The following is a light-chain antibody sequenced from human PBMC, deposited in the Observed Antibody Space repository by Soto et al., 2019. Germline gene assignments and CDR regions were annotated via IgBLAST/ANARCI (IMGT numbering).Light chain of an antibody. CDR3: QQYNSWPPIT. CDR1: QYIGSA. V-gene: IGKV3D-15*01. J-gene: IGKJ5*01. CDR2: GAS. Sequence: EVVLTQSPATLSVSPLDIASLSFMASQYIGSAVAWYQQKPGQAPRLLIYGASTRATGIPARFSGSGSGTGFTLTISSLQSEDFAVYYCQQYNSWPPITFGQGTRLEIK.